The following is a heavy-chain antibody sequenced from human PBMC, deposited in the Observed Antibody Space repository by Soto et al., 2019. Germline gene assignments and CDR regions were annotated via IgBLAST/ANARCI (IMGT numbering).Heavy chain of an antibody. CDR3: AIAGVGVYPTGFHNSGLGV. J-gene: IGHJ6*02. CDR2: MNPVTGYT. Sequence: QVLLVQSGAEVEKPGAPVKVSCKASGYTFTEYDVNWVRQATGQGLEWMGWMNPVTGYTGYSQQFQGRVTMTMNTSLSTAYMELNSLRSEDTAVYYCAIAGVGVYPTGFHNSGLGVWGQGTTVAVSS. CDR1: GYTFTEYD. D-gene: IGHD3-10*01. V-gene: IGHV1-8*01.